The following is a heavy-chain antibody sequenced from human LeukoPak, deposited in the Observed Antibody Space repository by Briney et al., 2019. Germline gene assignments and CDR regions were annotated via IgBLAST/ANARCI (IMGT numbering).Heavy chain of an antibody. J-gene: IGHJ5*02. CDR1: GGSFSGYY. Sequence: PSETLSLTCAVYGGSFSGYYWSWIRQPPGKGLEWIGEINHSGSTNYGPSLKSRVTISVDTSKKQISLKLSSVTAADTAVYYCVRAKEYGYNYGPGFGFDPWGQGTLVTVSS. D-gene: IGHD5-18*01. CDR3: VRAKEYGYNYGPGFGFDP. V-gene: IGHV4-34*01. CDR2: INHSGST.